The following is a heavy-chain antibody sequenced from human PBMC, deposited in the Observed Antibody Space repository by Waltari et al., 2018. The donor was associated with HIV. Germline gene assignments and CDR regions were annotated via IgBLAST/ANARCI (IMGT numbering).Heavy chain of an antibody. J-gene: IGHJ3*02. CDR2: IAVISAYT. CDR1: GITFSDYY. D-gene: IGHD2-15*01. V-gene: IGHV3-11*05. Sequence: QVHLVESGGDLVKPGGSLRLSCVGSGITFSDYYMTWIRQAPGKRLEGVSYIAVISAYTNYGDSVKGRFTMSRDDAKKSLFLQINSLRPEDTAVYYCARVARGLRQGSFDIWGQGTMVTVSS. CDR3: ARVARGLRQGSFDI.